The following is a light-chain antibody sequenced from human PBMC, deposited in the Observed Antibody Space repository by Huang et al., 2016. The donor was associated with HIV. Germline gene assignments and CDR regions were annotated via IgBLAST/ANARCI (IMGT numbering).Light chain of an antibody. CDR3: QQYGRSPYT. J-gene: IGKJ2*01. Sequence: EIVLTQSPGTLSLSPGERATLSCRASQSVNSNYLAWYQQKPGQAPRRLIYAASSRAAGIPDRFSGSGSGTDFTLSISRLEPEDFAVYYCQQYGRSPYTFGQGTKLEIK. CDR1: QSVNSNY. V-gene: IGKV3-20*01. CDR2: AAS.